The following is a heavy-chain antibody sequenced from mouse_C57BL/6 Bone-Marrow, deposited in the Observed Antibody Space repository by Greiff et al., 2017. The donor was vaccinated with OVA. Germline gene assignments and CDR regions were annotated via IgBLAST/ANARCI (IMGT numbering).Heavy chain of an antibody. J-gene: IGHJ3*01. CDR2: IWSGGST. CDR1: GFSLTSYG. D-gene: IGHD1-1*01. Sequence: QVQLQQSGPGLVQPSQSLSITCTVSGFSLTSYGVHWVRQSPGKGLEWLGVIWSGGSTDYTAAFISRLSISKDNSKSQVFFKMNSLQADDTAIYYCARAYYYGSSSWFAYWGQGTLVTVSA. CDR3: ARAYYYGSSSWFAY. V-gene: IGHV2-2*01.